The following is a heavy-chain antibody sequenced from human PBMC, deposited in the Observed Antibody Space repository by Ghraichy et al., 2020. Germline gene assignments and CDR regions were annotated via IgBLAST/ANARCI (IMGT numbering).Heavy chain of an antibody. CDR2: MYYSGGS. CDR1: GGSINNYF. Sequence: SETLSLTCSVSGGSINNYFWSWIRQSPGKGLEWIGYMYYSGGSSYNPSLKSRVTISVDTSKNQFSLNLRSVTAAETAVYYCARGLQDMYSLLQGDAIGDGFYLDYWGQGILVTVSS. CDR3: ARGLQDMYSLLQGDAIGDGFYLDY. D-gene: IGHD2-21*02. V-gene: IGHV4-59*01. J-gene: IGHJ4*02.